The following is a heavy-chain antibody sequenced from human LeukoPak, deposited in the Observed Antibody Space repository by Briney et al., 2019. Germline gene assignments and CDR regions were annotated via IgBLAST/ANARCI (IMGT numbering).Heavy chain of an antibody. CDR1: TYSITSGYY. V-gene: IGHV4-38-2*02. CDR3: ARVSRGYDILY. Sequence: SETLSLTCTVSTYSITSGYYWGWSRQPPGEGLEWIGSIYHSGTTYYNPSLKSRVTISVDTSKNQFSLNLSSVTAADTAVYYCARVSRGYDILYWGQGTLVTVSS. J-gene: IGHJ4*02. D-gene: IGHD3-9*01. CDR2: IYHSGTT.